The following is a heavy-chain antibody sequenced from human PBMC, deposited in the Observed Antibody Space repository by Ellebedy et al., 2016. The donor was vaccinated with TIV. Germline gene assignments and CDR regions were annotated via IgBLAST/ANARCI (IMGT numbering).Heavy chain of an antibody. CDR2: ISYSGST. D-gene: IGHD3-10*01. CDR1: GGSISSYY. V-gene: IGHV4-59*01. J-gene: IGHJ4*02. CDR3: ARREGYYGSGSYYAN. Sequence: MPSETLSLTCTVSGGSISSYYWSWIRQPPGKGLAWIGYISYSGSTNYNPSLKSRVTISVDTSKNQFSLRLNSVTAADTAVYYCARREGYYGSGSYYANWGQGTLVTVSS.